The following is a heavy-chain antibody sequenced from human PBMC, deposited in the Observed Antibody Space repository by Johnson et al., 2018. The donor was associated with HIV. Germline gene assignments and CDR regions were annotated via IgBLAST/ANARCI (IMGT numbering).Heavy chain of an antibody. CDR2: ISSGGST. V-gene: IGHV3-66*01. J-gene: IGHJ3*02. D-gene: IGHD2-8*01. Sequence: VQLVESGGGVVRPGGSLRLSCAASGFTFSNAWMSWVRQAPGKGLEWVSVISSGGSTYYADSVKGRFTISRDNAKKSLYLQINSLRAEDTAVYYCATRDPTYRPGVFDIWGQGTMVTVSS. CDR3: ATRDPTYRPGVFDI. CDR1: GFTFSNAW.